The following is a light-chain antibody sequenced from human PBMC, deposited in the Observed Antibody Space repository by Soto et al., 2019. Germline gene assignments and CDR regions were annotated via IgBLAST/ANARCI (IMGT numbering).Light chain of an antibody. CDR3: QQYASSPLT. Sequence: EIVLTQSPGTLSLSPGERAALSFGASQSVRSNYLSWFQQKPGQAPRLLIYAASSRPTGIPDRFSGRGSGTDFTLTISGLEPEDFAVYFCQQYASSPLTFGGGTKVDNK. CDR2: AAS. J-gene: IGKJ4*01. V-gene: IGKV3-20*01. CDR1: QSVRSNY.